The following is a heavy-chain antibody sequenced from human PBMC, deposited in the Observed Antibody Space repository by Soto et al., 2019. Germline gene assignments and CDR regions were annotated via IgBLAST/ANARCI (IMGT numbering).Heavy chain of an antibody. V-gene: IGHV4-39*01. D-gene: IGHD6-6*01. CDR2: IYYSGST. J-gene: IGHJ6*03. Sequence: SETLSLTCTVSGGSISSSSYYWGWIRQPPGKGLEWIGSIYYSGSTYYNPSLKSRVTISVDTSKNQFSLKLSSVTAADTAVYYCARHVRGSSSSVPFSVYYYYYYMDVWGKGTTVTVSS. CDR1: GGSISSSSYY. CDR3: ARHVRGSSSSVPFSVYYYYYYMDV.